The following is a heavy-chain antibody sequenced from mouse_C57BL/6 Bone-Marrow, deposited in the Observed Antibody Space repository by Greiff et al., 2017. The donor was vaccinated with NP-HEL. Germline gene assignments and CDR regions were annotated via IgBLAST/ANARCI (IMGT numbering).Heavy chain of an antibody. CDR2: IDPSDSYT. D-gene: IGHD1-1*01. CDR3: ARKAYYGRSYEFAY. J-gene: IGHJ3*01. Sequence: QVQLKQPGAELVKPGASVKLSCKASGYTFTTYWMQWVKQRPGQGLEWIGEIDPSDSYTNSNQKFKGKATLTVDTSSSTANMQLSSLTSEDSAVYYCARKAYYGRSYEFAYWGQGTLVTVSA. CDR1: GYTFTTYW. V-gene: IGHV1-50*01.